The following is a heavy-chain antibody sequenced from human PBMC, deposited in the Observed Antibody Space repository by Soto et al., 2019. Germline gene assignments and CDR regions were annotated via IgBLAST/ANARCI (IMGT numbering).Heavy chain of an antibody. CDR3: ARARGDYDYYYYGMDV. Sequence: SETLSLTCTVSGGSVSSGSYYWSWIRQSPGKGLECIGYIYYSGSTIYNPSLKSRVTISLDTSKNQFSLKLSSVTAADTAVYYCARARGDYDYYYYGMDVWGQGTTVTVSS. J-gene: IGHJ6*02. V-gene: IGHV4-61*01. CDR2: IYYSGST. CDR1: GGSVSSGSYY. D-gene: IGHD4-17*01.